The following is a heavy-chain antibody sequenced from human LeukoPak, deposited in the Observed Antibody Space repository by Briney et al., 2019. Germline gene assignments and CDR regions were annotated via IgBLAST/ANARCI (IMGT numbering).Heavy chain of an antibody. CDR1: GGAISSYY. CDR2: IYYSGNT. J-gene: IGHJ4*02. V-gene: IGHV4-59*01. CDR3: ARVGNGHFDY. D-gene: IGHD2-8*01. Sequence: SETLSLTCVVSGGAISSYYWSWIRQPPGKRLEWIGYIYYSGNTNYNPSLKSRVTISIDTSKNQFSLKLSSVTAADTAVYYCARVGNGHFDYWGQGTLVTVSS.